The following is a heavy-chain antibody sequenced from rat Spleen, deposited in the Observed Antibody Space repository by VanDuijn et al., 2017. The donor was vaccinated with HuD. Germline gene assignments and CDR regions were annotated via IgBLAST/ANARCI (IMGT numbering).Heavy chain of an antibody. CDR1: GFTFSDYN. J-gene: IGHJ2*01. CDR3: ARHSWDYFDH. CDR2: INYDGSNT. Sequence: EVQLVESGGGLVQPGRSLKLSCAASGFTFSDYNMAWVRQAPKKGLEWVTTINYDGSNTYYRDSVKGRFTISRDNAKSTLYLQMDSLRSEDTATYYCARHSWDYFDHWGQGVMVTVSS. D-gene: IGHD1-3*01. V-gene: IGHV5-7*01.